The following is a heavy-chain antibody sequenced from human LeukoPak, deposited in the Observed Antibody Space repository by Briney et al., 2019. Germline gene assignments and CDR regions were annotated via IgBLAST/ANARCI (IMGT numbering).Heavy chain of an antibody. CDR3: ARQVDTAMVTN. V-gene: IGHV4-59*08. Sequence: SETLSLTSTVSRGSLSSFYWSSIRQPPGQGLKWIGYIYNSGITNYNPSLKSRVTISVDTSKNQFCLKLSSVTAADTAVYYCARQVDTAMVTNWGQGTPVTVSS. D-gene: IGHD5-18*01. J-gene: IGHJ4*02. CDR2: IYNSGIT. CDR1: RGSLSSFY.